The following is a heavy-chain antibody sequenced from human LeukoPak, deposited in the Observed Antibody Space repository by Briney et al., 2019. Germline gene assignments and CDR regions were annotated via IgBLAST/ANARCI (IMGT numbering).Heavy chain of an antibody. V-gene: IGHV1-2*06. D-gene: IGHD3-10*01. CDR2: INPNSGGT. Sequence: GASVKVSCKASEYTFPDYYIHWVRHAPGRGLEWMGRINPNSGGTNFAQKFQGRVTLTRDTSITTTYMELASLTSGDTAVYYCARVLWFGELTPAHWGQGTPVTVSS. CDR1: EYTFPDYY. CDR3: ARVLWFGELTPAH. J-gene: IGHJ4*02.